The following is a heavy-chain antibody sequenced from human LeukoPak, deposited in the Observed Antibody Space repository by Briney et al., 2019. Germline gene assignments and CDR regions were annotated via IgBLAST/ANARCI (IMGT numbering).Heavy chain of an antibody. Sequence: ASVKVSCKASGYTFTGYYMHWVRQAPGQGLEWMGWINSNSGGTNYAQKFQGRVTMTRDTSISTAYMELSRLRSDDTAVYYCARGIEPYRGAFDIWGQGTMVTVSS. D-gene: IGHD3-16*02. V-gene: IGHV1-2*02. J-gene: IGHJ3*02. CDR3: ARGIEPYRGAFDI. CDR1: GYTFTGYY. CDR2: INSNSGGT.